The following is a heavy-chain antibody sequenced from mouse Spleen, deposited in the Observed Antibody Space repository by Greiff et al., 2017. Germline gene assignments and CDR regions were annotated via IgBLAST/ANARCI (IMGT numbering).Heavy chain of an antibody. V-gene: IGHV3-6*01. J-gene: IGHJ1*01. CDR3: ARESYGNYVGWYFDV. D-gene: IGHD2-1*01. Sequence: EVQLQQSGPGLVKPSQSLSLTCSVTGYSITSGYYWNWIRQFPGNKLEWMGYISYDGSNNYNPSLKNRISITRDTSKNQFFLKLNSVTTEDTATYYCARESYGNYVGWYFDVWGAGTTVTVSS. CDR2: ISYDGSN. CDR1: GYSITSGYY.